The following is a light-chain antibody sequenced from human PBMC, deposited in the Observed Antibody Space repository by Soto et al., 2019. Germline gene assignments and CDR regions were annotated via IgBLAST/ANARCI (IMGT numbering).Light chain of an antibody. CDR2: GAS. V-gene: IGKV3-15*01. J-gene: IGKJ5*01. CDR3: QQYNNWPPIT. CDR1: QSVSSK. Sequence: ETVMTQSPVTLSVSPGERATLSCRASQSVSSKLAWYQQKPGQAPRLLIYGASIRATGIPARFSGSGSGTEXXXXXXXXXSEDFAVYYCQQYNNWPPITFGQGTRLEIK.